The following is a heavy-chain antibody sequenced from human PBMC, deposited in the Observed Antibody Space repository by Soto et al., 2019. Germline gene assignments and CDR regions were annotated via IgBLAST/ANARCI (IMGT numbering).Heavy chain of an antibody. Sequence: GGSLRLSCAASGFTFSSYEMNWVRQAPGKWLEWVSYISSSGSTIYYADSVKGRFTISRDNAKNSLYLQMNSLRAEDTAVYYCAREEYCSSTSCYTGGYYYYGMDVWGQGXTVTVYS. J-gene: IGHJ6*02. V-gene: IGHV3-48*03. D-gene: IGHD2-2*02. CDR3: AREEYCSSTSCYTGGYYYYGMDV. CDR2: ISSSGSTI. CDR1: GFTFSSYE.